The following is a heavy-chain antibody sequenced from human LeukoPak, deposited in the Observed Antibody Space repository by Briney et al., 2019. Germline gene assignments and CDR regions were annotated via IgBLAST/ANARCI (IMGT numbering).Heavy chain of an antibody. Sequence: GGSLRLACAASGFTFSSYSMNWVRQAPGKGLEWVSSISSSSSYIYYADSVKGRFTISRDNAKNSLYLQMNSLRAEDTAVYYCARVNPSSTSCYPFDYWGQGTLVTVSS. CDR2: ISSSSSYI. V-gene: IGHV3-21*01. CDR3: ARVNPSSTSCYPFDY. J-gene: IGHJ4*02. D-gene: IGHD2-2*01. CDR1: GFTFSSYS.